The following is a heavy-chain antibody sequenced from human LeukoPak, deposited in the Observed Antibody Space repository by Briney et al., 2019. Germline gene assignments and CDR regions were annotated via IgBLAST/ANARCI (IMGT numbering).Heavy chain of an antibody. D-gene: IGHD2-2*02. CDR2: ISGSGGST. Sequence: QPGGSLRLSCAASGFTFSSYAMSWVRQAPGKGLEWVSAISGSGGSTYYADSVKGRFTISRDNSKNTLYLQMNSLRAEDTAVYYCAKAVSCSSTSCYRSYGMDVWGQGTTVTVSS. J-gene: IGHJ6*02. V-gene: IGHV3-23*01. CDR3: AKAVSCSSTSCYRSYGMDV. CDR1: GFTFSSYA.